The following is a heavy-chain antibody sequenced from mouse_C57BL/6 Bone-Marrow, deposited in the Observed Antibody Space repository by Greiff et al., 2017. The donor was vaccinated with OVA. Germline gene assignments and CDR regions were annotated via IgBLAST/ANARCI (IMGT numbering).Heavy chain of an antibody. CDR3: AREDDDGAY. Sequence: VQLQESGAELARPGASVKLSCKASGYTFTSYGISWVKQRTGQGLEWIGEIYPRSGNTYYNEKFKGKATLTADKSSSTAYMELRSLTSEDSAVYFYAREDDDGAYWGQGTTLTVSA. V-gene: IGHV1-81*01. D-gene: IGHD2-4*01. CDR1: GYTFTSYG. J-gene: IGHJ2*01. CDR2: IYPRSGNT.